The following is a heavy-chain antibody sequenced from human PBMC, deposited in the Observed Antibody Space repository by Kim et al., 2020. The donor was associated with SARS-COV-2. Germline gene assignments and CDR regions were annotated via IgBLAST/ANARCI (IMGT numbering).Heavy chain of an antibody. CDR1: GFTFIGHA. CDR3: MKGGWGWIWDH. J-gene: IGHJ4*02. Sequence: GGSLRLSCTTSGFTFIGHAMSWVRQAPGQGLEWVSSIDGSDGPTYYVDSVKGRFTISRDDAKNTLYLQMRALRADDTATYYCMKGGWGWIWDHWGQGTL. D-gene: IGHD2-2*03. CDR2: IDGSDGPT. V-gene: IGHV3-23*01.